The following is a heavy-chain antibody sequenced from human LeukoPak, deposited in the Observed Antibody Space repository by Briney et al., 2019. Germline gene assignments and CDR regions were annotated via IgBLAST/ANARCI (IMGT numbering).Heavy chain of an antibody. V-gene: IGHV3-48*02. J-gene: IGHJ4*02. D-gene: IGHD2-15*01. CDR1: AFTFSSYS. Sequence: GGSLRLSCAASAFTFSSYSMNWVRQAPGKGLEWVSYISSRSNIISYADSVKGRFTISTDNAKNSLYLQMNSLRDEDTAVYYCARDYQWSFDYWGQGTLVTVSS. CDR2: ISSRSNII. CDR3: ARDYQWSFDY.